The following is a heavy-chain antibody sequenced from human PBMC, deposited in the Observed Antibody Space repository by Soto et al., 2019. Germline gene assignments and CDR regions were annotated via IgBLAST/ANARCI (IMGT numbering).Heavy chain of an antibody. CDR1: RGSITSGVYY. CDR3: DRGGQQLDMYYGMAV. CDR2: IYYSGSN. V-gene: IGHV4-30-4*01. D-gene: IGHD6-13*01. J-gene: IGHJ6*02. Sequence: LTCPFARGSITSGVYYWSWSRQPPGKGLEWIGYIYYSGSNYYNPSLKSRDTISVDTSKNQFSLKMSSVTAADTAVYYGDRGGQQLDMYYGMAVWGQGTTVT.